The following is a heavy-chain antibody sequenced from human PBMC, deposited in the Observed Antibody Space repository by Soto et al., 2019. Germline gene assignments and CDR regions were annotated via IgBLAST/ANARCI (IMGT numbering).Heavy chain of an antibody. CDR2: ISGSGDST. J-gene: IGHJ1*01. D-gene: IGHD6-19*01. CDR3: AKGVPGIAVAGTGYFQH. CDR1: GFTFSSYA. Sequence: EVQLLESGGGLVQPGGSLRLSCAASGFTFSSYAMSWVRQAPGKGLEWVSGISGSGDSTYYADSVKGRFTISRHNSKNTLYPQLNSLSAEDTAVYYCAKGVPGIAVAGTGYFQHWGQGTLVTVSS. V-gene: IGHV3-23*01.